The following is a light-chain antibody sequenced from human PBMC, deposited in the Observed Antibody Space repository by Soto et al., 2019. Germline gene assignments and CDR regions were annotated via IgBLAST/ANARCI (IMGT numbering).Light chain of an antibody. CDR3: SSYTISSTVV. Sequence: QSALTQPASVSGSPGQSITISCTGTSRDVGGYNYVSWYQHHPGKAPKLMIYDVGNRPSGVSNRFSGSKSGNTASLTISGLQAEDEADYYCSSYTISSTVVFGGGTKLTVL. CDR1: SRDVGGYNY. J-gene: IGLJ2*01. V-gene: IGLV2-14*03. CDR2: DVG.